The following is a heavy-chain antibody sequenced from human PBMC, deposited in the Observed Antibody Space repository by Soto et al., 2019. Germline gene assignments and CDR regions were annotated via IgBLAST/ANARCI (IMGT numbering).Heavy chain of an antibody. J-gene: IGHJ4*01. V-gene: IGHV5-51*01. D-gene: IGHD2-21*01. CDR3: ARRANICDFDN. Sequence: GETQKVSCPCSGYIFTSYWIGWVRQMLGKGLEWRGIIYPGDSDTRYSPAFPLQVTISAYKSISTAYLHCSSLQASDTAISYCARRANICDFDNWGHGTLVTVSS. CDR2: IYPGDSDT. CDR1: GYIFTSYW.